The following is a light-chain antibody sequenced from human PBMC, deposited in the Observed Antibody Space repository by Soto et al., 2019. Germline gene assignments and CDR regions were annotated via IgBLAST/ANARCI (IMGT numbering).Light chain of an antibody. V-gene: IGLV1-40*01. J-gene: IGLJ3*02. Sequence: VVTQPPSGSGAPGQRVTISFPGSYSNIGAGYEVHWYQQIPGTAPKLLISGHNNRPSGVPDRFFGSKSGTSASLTIIGLRAEDEADYYCQSYDSSLSGSGVFGGGTKVTVL. CDR1: YSNIGAGYE. CDR3: QSYDSSLSGSGV. CDR2: GHN.